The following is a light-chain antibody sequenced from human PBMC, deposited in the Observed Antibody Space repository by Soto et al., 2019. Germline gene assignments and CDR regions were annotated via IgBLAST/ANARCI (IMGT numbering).Light chain of an antibody. V-gene: IGLV2-14*03. CDR3: SSYTSSNTPYV. CDR2: DVS. Sequence: QSALTQPASVSGSPGQSITMSCTGTSSDVGGYNYVSWYQHHPGKAPKLMIYDVSSRPSGVSNRFSGSKSGNTASLTISGLQAEDEADYYCSSYTSSNTPYVLGTGTKVTVL. J-gene: IGLJ1*01. CDR1: SSDVGGYNY.